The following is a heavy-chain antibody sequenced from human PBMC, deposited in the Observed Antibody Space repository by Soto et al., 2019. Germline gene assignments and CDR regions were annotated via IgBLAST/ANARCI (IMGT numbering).Heavy chain of an antibody. CDR1: GFTFSAYA. D-gene: IGHD3-3*01. CDR2: INWNGGST. J-gene: IGHJ4*02. V-gene: IGHV3-20*04. CDR3: ARDHADFWSGPQYFDY. Sequence: GGSLRLSCAASGFTFSAYAMTWVRQAPGKGLEWVSGINWNGGSTGYADSVKGRFTISRDNAKNSLYLQMNSLRAEDTALYYCARDHADFWSGPQYFDYWGQGTLVTVSS.